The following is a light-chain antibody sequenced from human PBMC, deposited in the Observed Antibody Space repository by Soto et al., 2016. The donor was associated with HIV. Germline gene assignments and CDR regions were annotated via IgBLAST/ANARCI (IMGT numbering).Light chain of an antibody. CDR3: QVWDSSSDHVV. V-gene: IGLV3-21*03. J-gene: IGLJ2*01. Sequence: SYELTQPPSVSVAPGKTARITCGGDNIGSESVHWYQQKSGQAPVVVVHDDRYRPSGIPERFSGSNSGNTATLTISRVEAGDEADYSCQVWDSSSDHVVFGGGTRVDRP. CDR1: NIGSES. CDR2: DDR.